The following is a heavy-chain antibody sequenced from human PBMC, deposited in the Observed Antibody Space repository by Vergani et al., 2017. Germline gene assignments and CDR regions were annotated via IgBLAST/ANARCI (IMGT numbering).Heavy chain of an antibody. CDR3: ARLWCSSTSCYRYYYYGMDV. Sequence: EVQLVQSGAEVKKPGESLKISCKGSGYRFTSYWIGWVRQMPGKGREWMGIIYPGDSDTRYRPSFQGQVTISAEKSISPAYLQGSSLKTADTAMYYCARLWCSSTSCYRYYYYGMDVWGQGTTVTVSS. D-gene: IGHD2-2*01. CDR2: IYPGDSDT. V-gene: IGHV5-51*01. CDR1: GYRFTSYW. J-gene: IGHJ6*02.